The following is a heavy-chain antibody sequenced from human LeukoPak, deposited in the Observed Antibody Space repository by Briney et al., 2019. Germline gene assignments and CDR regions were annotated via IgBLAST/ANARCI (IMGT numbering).Heavy chain of an antibody. V-gene: IGHV4-59*01. J-gene: IGHJ4*02. CDR1: GGSISSYY. CDR2: IYYSGST. D-gene: IGHD4-17*01. Sequence: KPSETLSLTCTVSGGSISSYYWSWIRQPPGKGLEWIGYIYYSGSTNYNPSLKSRVTISVDTSKNQFSLKLSSVTAADTAVYYCARSASSRLAVTTIDYWGQGTLVTVSS. CDR3: ARSASSRLAVTTIDY.